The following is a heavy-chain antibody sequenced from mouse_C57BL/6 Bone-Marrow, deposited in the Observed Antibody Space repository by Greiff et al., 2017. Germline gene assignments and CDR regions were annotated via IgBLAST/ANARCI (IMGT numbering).Heavy chain of an antibody. J-gene: IGHJ4*01. Sequence: VQLQQSGAELVRPGASVKLSCTASGFNIKDDYMHWVKQRPEQGLEWIGWIDPENGDTEYASKFQGKATITVDTSSNTAYMQFSSLTSEDSAIYYCARIYDGYGDYAMDYWGQGTSVTVSS. V-gene: IGHV14-4*01. CDR3: ARIYDGYGDYAMDY. D-gene: IGHD2-3*01. CDR1: GFNIKDDY. CDR2: IDPENGDT.